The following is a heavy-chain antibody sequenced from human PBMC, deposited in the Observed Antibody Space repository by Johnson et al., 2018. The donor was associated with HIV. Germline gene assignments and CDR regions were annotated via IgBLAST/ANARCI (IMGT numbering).Heavy chain of an antibody. V-gene: IGHV3-30*02. CDR2: IRYDGSTQ. CDR3: AKDRYYDSSGPDSFDI. CDR1: GFTFSSYG. D-gene: IGHD3-22*01. J-gene: IGHJ3*02. Sequence: QMLLVESGGGVVQPGGSLRLSCAASGFTFSSYGMHWVRQAPGKGLEWVAFIRYDGSTQSYADSVKGRFSISRDNSKNTLYLQMNSLRAEDTAVYYCAKDRYYDSSGPDSFDIWGQGTMVTVSS.